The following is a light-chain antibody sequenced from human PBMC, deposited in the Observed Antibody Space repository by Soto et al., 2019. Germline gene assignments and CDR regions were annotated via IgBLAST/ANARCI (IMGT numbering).Light chain of an antibody. V-gene: IGKV3-20*01. CDR2: GAS. J-gene: IGKJ1*01. CDR1: QSVSANY. CDR3: QQYGSSPPT. Sequence: EIVLTQSPGTLSLSPGERATLSCRASQSVSANYLAWYQQKPGQAPRLLIYGASSMATDIPVRFSGSGSGTDFTLTITRLEPEDFAVYYCQQYGSSPPTVGQGTKVEIK.